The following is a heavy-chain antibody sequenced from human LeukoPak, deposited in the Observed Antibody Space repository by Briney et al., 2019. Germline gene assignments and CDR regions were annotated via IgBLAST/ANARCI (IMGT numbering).Heavy chain of an antibody. CDR1: GGTFSSYA. Sequence: GSSVKVSCKASGGTFSSYAISWVRQAPGQGLEWMGGIIPIFGTANYAQKFQGRVTITADESTSTAYMGLSSLRSEDTAVYYCARDHGYSYGPTDYWGQGTLVTVSS. CDR3: ARDHGYSYGPTDY. CDR2: IIPIFGTA. V-gene: IGHV1-69*01. D-gene: IGHD5-18*01. J-gene: IGHJ4*02.